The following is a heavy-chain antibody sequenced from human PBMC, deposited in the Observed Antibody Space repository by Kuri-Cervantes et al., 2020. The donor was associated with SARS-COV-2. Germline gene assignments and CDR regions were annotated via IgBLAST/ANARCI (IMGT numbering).Heavy chain of an antibody. CDR3: ARVDGGWYGGEYYFDY. D-gene: IGHD6-19*01. J-gene: IGHJ4*02. V-gene: IGHV3-30*02. CDR2: IRYDGSNK. CDR1: GFTFSSYG. Sequence: GGSLRLSCAASGFTFSSYGMHWVRQAPGKGLEWVAFIRYDGSNKYYADSVKGRFTISRDNSKNTLYLQMNSLRAEDTAVYYCARVDGGWYGGEYYFDYWGQGTLVTVSS.